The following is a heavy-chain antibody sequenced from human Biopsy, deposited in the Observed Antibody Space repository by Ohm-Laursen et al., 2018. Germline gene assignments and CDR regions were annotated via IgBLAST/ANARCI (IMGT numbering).Heavy chain of an antibody. J-gene: IGHJ6*02. V-gene: IGHV3-53*01. Sequence: SLRLSCSASGFTVSSNYMSWVRQAPGKGLEWVSFIYSGGTTYYADSVKGRVTISRDNAKNSLYLQMHSLRAEDTAVYYCARDTRWSPYSMDVWGQGTTVTVSS. CDR3: ARDTRWSPYSMDV. CDR2: IYSGGTT. D-gene: IGHD4-23*01. CDR1: GFTVSSNY.